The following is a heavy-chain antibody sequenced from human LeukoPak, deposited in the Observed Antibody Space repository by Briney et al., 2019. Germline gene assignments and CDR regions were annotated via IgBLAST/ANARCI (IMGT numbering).Heavy chain of an antibody. CDR3: ARQKYLRGPDVEYFDY. J-gene: IGHJ4*02. V-gene: IGHV3-74*01. CDR1: GFTFDDYA. Sequence: GGSLRLSCAASGFTFDDYAMHWVRQAPGKGLVWVSRMSTDGYYTTYADSVKGRFTISRDNAKDTLYLQMNSLRAEDTAVYYCARQKYLRGPDVEYFDYWGQGTLVTVSS. CDR2: MSTDGYYT. D-gene: IGHD5/OR15-5a*01.